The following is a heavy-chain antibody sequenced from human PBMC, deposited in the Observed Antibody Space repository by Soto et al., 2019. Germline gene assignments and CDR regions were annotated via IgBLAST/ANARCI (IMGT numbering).Heavy chain of an antibody. J-gene: IGHJ6*02. V-gene: IGHV5-10-1*01. D-gene: IGHD6-13*01. CDR3: ARDSSRGKGYGMDV. Sequence: PGESLKISCKGSGYSFAGYWITWVRQKPGKGLEWMGRIDPSDSQTYYSPSFRGHVTISVTKSITTVFLQWSSLRASDTAMYYCARDSSRGKGYGMDVWGQGTTVIVSS. CDR1: GYSFAGYW. CDR2: IDPSDSQT.